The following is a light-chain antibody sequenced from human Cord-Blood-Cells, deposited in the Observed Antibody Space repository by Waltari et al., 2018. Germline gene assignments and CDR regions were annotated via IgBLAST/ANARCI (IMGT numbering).Light chain of an antibody. V-gene: IGLV2-23*01. Sequence: QSALTQPASVSGSPGQSITISCTGTSSDVGRYNLVSWYQQHPGKAPKRMIYEGSKRPSXXSNXXXGSKSGNTXXLTIXGLQAEDEADYYCCSYAGSSTLVFGGGTKLTVL. CDR2: EGS. J-gene: IGLJ3*02. CDR1: SSDVGRYNL. CDR3: CSYAGSSTLV.